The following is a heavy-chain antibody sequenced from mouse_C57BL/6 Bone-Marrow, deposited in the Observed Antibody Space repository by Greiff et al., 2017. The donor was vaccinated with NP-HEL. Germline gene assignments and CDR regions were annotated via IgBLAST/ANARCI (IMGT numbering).Heavy chain of an antibody. D-gene: IGHD3-2*02. J-gene: IGHJ3*01. CDR2: ISYDGSN. CDR1: GYSITSGYY. V-gene: IGHV3-6*01. Sequence: EVKLQESGPGLVKPSQSLSLTCSVTGYSITSGYYWNWIRQFPGNKLEWMGYISYDGSNNYNPSLKNRISITRDTSKNQFFLKLNSVTTEDTATYYCAREGSGYRFAYWGQGTLVTVSA. CDR3: AREGSGYRFAY.